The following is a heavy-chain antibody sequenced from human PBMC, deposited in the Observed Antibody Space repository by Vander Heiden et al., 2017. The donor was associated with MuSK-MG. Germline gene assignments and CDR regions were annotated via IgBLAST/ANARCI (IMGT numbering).Heavy chain of an antibody. CDR3: AKDLYDSSGHYYYYYMDV. CDR1: GFTFSRYA. D-gene: IGHD3-22*01. V-gene: IGHV3-23*01. J-gene: IGHJ6*03. Sequence: EVQLLESGGGLVQPGGSLRLSCAASGFTFSRYAMSWVRQAPGKGLEWVSAISGSGGSTYYADSVKGRFTISRDNSKNTLYLQMNSLRAEDTAVYYCAKDLYDSSGHYYYYYMDVWGKGTTVTVSS. CDR2: ISGSGGST.